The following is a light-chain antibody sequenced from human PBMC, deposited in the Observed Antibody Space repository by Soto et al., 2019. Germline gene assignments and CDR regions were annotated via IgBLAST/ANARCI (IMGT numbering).Light chain of an antibody. CDR1: QSISSY. CDR3: QQSYRTPPWT. V-gene: IGKV1-39*01. Sequence: DIQMTQSPSSLSASVGDRVTITCRASQSISSYLNWYQQKPGKAPKLLIYAASSLQSGVPSRFSGSGSGTDFTLTISSLQHEDFATYYCQQSYRTPPWTFGQGTKVEIK. J-gene: IGKJ1*01. CDR2: AAS.